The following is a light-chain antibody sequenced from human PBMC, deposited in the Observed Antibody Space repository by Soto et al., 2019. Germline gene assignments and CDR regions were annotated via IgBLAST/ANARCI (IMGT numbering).Light chain of an antibody. V-gene: IGKV4-1*01. CDR1: QSVLNRSNNKNS. Sequence: DIVMTESPDSLAVSLGERATINCKSSQSVLNRSNNKNSLAWYQQKPGQPPKLLVYWASTRESGVPDRFSGSGSWTDFTLTTSSLQAEDVAVYYCQHYPGLPFTFGGGTKVEIK. CDR2: WAS. J-gene: IGKJ4*01. CDR3: QHYPGLPFT.